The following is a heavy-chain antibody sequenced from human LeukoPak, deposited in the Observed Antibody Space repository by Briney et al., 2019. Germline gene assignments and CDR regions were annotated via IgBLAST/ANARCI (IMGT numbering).Heavy chain of an antibody. D-gene: IGHD6-25*01. CDR3: ARDVGSAPFDY. Sequence: PGGSLRLSCAASGFTLSSSGMHWVRQAPGKGLEWVAVIWGDENHKYYGDSVRGRFTISRDDAKNTLYLQMDSLRVEDTAVYYCARDVGSAPFDYWGQGTLVTVSS. CDR1: GFTLSSSG. CDR2: IWGDENHK. V-gene: IGHV3-33*01. J-gene: IGHJ4*02.